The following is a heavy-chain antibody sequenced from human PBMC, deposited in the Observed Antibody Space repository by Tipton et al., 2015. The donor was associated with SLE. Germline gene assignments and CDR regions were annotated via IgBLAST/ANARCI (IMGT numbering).Heavy chain of an antibody. J-gene: IGHJ4*02. CDR2: IYYSGST. V-gene: IGHV4-59*01. CDR3: ARVIAAAVPTPYFDY. Sequence: TLSLTCTVSGGSISSYYWSWIRQPAGKGLEWIGYIYYSGSTNYNPSLKSRVTISVDTSKNQFSLKLSSVTAADTAVYYCARVIAAAVPTPYFDYWGQGTLVPVSS. CDR1: GGSISSYY. D-gene: IGHD6-13*01.